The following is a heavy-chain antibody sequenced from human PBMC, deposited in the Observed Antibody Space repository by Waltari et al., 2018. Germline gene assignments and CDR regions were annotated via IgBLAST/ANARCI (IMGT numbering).Heavy chain of an antibody. CDR2: LYHIGTT. D-gene: IGHD3-9*01. J-gene: IGHJ3*02. Sequence: QLHLQESGPGLVNPSETLSLTCTASGGSLTSSSHYWDCTGQSPGKGLEWIGHLYHIGTTFYNPSLKSRVTMSLDPSKNQFSLKLSSVTAADTAVYYCARAMRYYDILTGPSDALDIWGQGTMVTVSS. CDR1: GGSLTSSSHY. V-gene: IGHV4-39*07. CDR3: ARAMRYYDILTGPSDALDI.